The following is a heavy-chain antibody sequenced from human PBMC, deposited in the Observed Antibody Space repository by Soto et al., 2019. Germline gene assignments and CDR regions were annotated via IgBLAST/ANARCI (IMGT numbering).Heavy chain of an antibody. J-gene: IGHJ4*02. V-gene: IGHV3-30*18. Sequence: PGGSLRLSCAASGFTFSSYGMHWVRQAPGKGLEWVAVISYDGSNKYYADSVKGRFTISRDNSKNTLYLQMNSLRAEDTAVYYCAKDRDFDWLCDYWGQGTLVTVSS. D-gene: IGHD3-9*01. CDR3: AKDRDFDWLCDY. CDR1: GFTFSSYG. CDR2: ISYDGSNK.